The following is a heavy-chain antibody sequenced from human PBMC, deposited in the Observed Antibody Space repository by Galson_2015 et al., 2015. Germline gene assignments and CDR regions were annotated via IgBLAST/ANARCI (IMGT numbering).Heavy chain of an antibody. V-gene: IGHV3-33*01. CDR3: ARDFLGDGSSWLPHS. CDR2: IWYDGSNE. CDR1: GFNFGSYG. Sequence: SLRLSCAASGFNFGSYGMHWVRQAPGKGLEWVAVIWYDGSNEYYGDSMKGRFTISRDNSKNTLYLQMNSLRVEDTAVYFCARDFLGDGSSWLPHSWGRGTLVTVSS. J-gene: IGHJ4*02. D-gene: IGHD6-13*01.